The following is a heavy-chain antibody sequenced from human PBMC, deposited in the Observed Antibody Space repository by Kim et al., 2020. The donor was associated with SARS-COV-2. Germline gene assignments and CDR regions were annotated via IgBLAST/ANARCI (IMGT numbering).Heavy chain of an antibody. CDR3: TRSRMVPAATLYYYYYGMDV. Sequence: GGSLRLSCTASGFTFGDYAMSWFRQAPGKGLEWVGFIRNKAYGGTTEYAASVKGRFTISRDDSKSIAYLQMNSLKTEDTAVYYCTRSRMVPAATLYYYYYGMDVWGQGTTVTVSS. V-gene: IGHV3-49*03. D-gene: IGHD2-2*01. CDR1: GFTFGDYA. J-gene: IGHJ6*02. CDR2: IRNKAYGGTT.